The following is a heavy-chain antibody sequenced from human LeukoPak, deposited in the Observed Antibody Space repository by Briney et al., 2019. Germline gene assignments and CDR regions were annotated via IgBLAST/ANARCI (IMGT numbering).Heavy chain of an antibody. CDR2: IYHSGST. J-gene: IGHJ4*02. V-gene: IGHV4-4*02. CDR1: GGSMSGTKW. D-gene: IGHD4-17*01. CDR3: ATSTVMNEYCIDY. Sequence: PSESLSLTCAVSGGSMSGTKWWSWVRQPPGKGVEWIGEIYHSGSTNYNPSLKSRITISVDKSKNQVSLNLNSVTAADTAVYYCATSTVMNEYCIDYWAQGTLVTVSS.